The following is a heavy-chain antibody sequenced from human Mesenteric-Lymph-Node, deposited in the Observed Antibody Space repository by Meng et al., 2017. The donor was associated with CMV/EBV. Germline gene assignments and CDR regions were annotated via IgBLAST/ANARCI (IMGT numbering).Heavy chain of an antibody. V-gene: IGHV3-23*03. D-gene: IGHD2-21*01. CDR1: GFMFGSYA. CDR2: IYSGGTTT. Sequence: GGSLRLSCAASGFMFGSYAMSWVRQAPGKGLEWVSDIYSGGTTTHYADSVEGRFTISRDNSRNTLYLQMNSLRAEDTAVYYCAKDRCRSDCYLGTHDSWGQGTLVTVSS. CDR3: AKDRCRSDCYLGTHDS. J-gene: IGHJ4*02.